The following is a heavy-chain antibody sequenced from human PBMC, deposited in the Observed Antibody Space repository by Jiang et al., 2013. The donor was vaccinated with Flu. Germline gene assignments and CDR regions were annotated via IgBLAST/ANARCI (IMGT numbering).Heavy chain of an antibody. CDR1: GYSFTSYA. D-gene: IGHD3-16*01. V-gene: IGHV1-3*01. CDR3: ARREDTGGGFDY. CDR2: INAGEGST. J-gene: IGHJ4*02. Sequence: SGAEVKKPGASVKVSCKASGYSFTSYAVHWVRQAPGQRLEWLGWINAGEGSTKYSQKFQGRVTITRDTSASTAYMDLSSLRSEDTAVYYCARREDTGGGFDYWGQGTLVTVSS.